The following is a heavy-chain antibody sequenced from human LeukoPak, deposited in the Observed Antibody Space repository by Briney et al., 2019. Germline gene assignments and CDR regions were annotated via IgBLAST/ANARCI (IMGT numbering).Heavy chain of an antibody. CDR2: ISAYNGDT. V-gene: IGHV1-18*04. CDR1: GYTFTGYY. CDR3: ARGGVTTDLWYFDL. J-gene: IGHJ2*01. Sequence: ASVKVSCKASGYTFTGYYMHWVRQAPGQGLDWMGWISAYNGDTISAQKLQGRVTMTTDTSTSTAYMELRSLRSDDTAVYYCARGGVTTDLWYFDLWGRGTLVTVSS. D-gene: IGHD4-11*01.